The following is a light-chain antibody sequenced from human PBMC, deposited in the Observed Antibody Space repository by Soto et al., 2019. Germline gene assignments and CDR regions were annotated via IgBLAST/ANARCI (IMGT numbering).Light chain of an antibody. CDR1: QTISSW. CDR3: QHYNSYSEA. Sequence: DIQLTQSPSSLSASVGDTVTITCRASQTISSWLAWYQQKPGKAPKLLIYKASTLKRGVPSRFSGSGSGTEFTLTISSLQPDDFATYYCQHYNSYSEAFGQGTKVDIK. J-gene: IGKJ1*01. CDR2: KAS. V-gene: IGKV1-5*03.